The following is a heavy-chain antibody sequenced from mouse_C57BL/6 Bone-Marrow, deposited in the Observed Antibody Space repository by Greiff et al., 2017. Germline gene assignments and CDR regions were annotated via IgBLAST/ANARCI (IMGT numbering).Heavy chain of an antibody. Sequence: EVKVEESGGGLVKPGGSLKLSCAASGFTFSSYAMSWVRQTPEKRLEWVATISDGGSYTYYPDNVKGRFTISRDNAKNNLYLQMSHLKSEDTAMYYCARDDPCYFDYWGQGTTLTVSS. CDR3: ARDDPCYFDY. CDR2: ISDGGSYT. J-gene: IGHJ2*01. CDR1: GFTFSSYA. V-gene: IGHV5-4*01.